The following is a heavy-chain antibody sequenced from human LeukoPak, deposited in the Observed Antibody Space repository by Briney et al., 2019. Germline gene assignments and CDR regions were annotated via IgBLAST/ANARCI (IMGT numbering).Heavy chain of an antibody. CDR1: GFTFSSHT. Sequence: PGRSLRLSCVASGFTFSSHTMHWVRQAPGKGLEWVAVISYDGGNKHYVDSVKGRFTISRDNSKNTLYLQMNSLRAEDTAVYYCASSCTNGVCHRYSSSWYAYWGQGTLVTVSS. CDR2: ISYDGGNK. J-gene: IGHJ4*02. V-gene: IGHV3-30*04. CDR3: ASSCTNGVCHRYSSSWYAY. D-gene: IGHD6-13*01.